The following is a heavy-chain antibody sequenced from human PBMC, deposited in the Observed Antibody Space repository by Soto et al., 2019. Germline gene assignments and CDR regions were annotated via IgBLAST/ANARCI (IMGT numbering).Heavy chain of an antibody. CDR3: ARDGGVGYCSGGSCYSFYF. D-gene: IGHD2-15*01. CDR1: GFTFSSYG. CDR2: IWYDGRNK. Sequence: QVQLVESGGGVVQPGRSLRLSCAASGFTFSSYGMHWVRQAPGKGLEWVAVIWYDGRNKYYADSVKGRFTISRDNSKKTLYLQMNSLRAEDMAVYYCARDGGVGYCSGGSCYSFYFWVQGTRVTVSS. J-gene: IGHJ4*02. V-gene: IGHV3-33*01.